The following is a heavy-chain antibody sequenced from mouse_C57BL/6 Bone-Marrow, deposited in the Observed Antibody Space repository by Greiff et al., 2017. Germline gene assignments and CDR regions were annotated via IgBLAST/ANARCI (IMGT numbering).Heavy chain of an antibody. CDR1: GFNIKNTY. J-gene: IGHJ3*01. D-gene: IGHD2-5*01. Sequence: EVQLQESVAELVRPGASVKLSCTASGFNIKNTYMHWVKQRPEQGLEWIGRIDPANGNTKYAPKFPGKATITADTSSNTAYLQLSSLTSEDTAIYYCARWTYYSNYLFAYWGQGTLVTVSA. CDR2: IDPANGNT. CDR3: ARWTYYSNYLFAY. V-gene: IGHV14-3*01.